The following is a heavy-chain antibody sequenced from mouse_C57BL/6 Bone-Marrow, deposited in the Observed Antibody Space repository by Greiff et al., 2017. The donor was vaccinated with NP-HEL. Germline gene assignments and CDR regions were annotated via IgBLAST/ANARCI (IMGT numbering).Heavy chain of an antibody. D-gene: IGHD6-1*01. J-gene: IGHJ2*01. V-gene: IGHV3-6*01. Sequence: VQLQQSGPGLVKPSQSLSLTCSVTGYSITSGYYWNWIRQFPGNKLEWMGYISYDGSNNYNPSLKNRISITRDTSKNQFFLKLNSVTTEDTATYYCAREGAAPEDFDYWGQGTTLTVSS. CDR3: AREGAAPEDFDY. CDR2: ISYDGSN. CDR1: GYSITSGYY.